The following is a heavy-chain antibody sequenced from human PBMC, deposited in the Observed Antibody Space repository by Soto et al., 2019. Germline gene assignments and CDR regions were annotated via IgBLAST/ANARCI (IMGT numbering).Heavy chain of an antibody. CDR2: IYYSGST. J-gene: IGHJ6*02. D-gene: IGHD1-1*01. Sequence: SETLSLTCTVSGGSISSGGYYWSWIRQHPGKGLEWIGYIYYSGSTYYNPSLKSRVTISVDTSKNQFSLKLSSVTAADTAVYYCARDPQPGTSYGMDVWGQGTTVTVSS. CDR3: ARDPQPGTSYGMDV. V-gene: IGHV4-31*03. CDR1: GGSISSGGYY.